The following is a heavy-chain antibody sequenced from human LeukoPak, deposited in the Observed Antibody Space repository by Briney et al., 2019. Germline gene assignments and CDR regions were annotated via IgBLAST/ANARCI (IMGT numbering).Heavy chain of an antibody. CDR3: AHRLKDSSGYLPYFDY. CDR1: GFSLSTSGVG. V-gene: IGHV2-5*02. D-gene: IGHD3-22*01. J-gene: IGHJ4*02. Sequence: SGPTLVKPTQTLTLTCTFSGFSLSTSGVGVGWIRQPPGKALEWLALIYWDDDKRYSPSLKSRLTITKDTSKNQVVLTMTNVDPVDTATYYCAHRLKDSSGYLPYFDYWGQGTLVTVSS. CDR2: IYWDDDK.